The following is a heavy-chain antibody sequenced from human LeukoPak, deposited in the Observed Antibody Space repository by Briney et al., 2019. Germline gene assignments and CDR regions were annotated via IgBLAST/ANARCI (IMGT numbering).Heavy chain of an antibody. Sequence: GVSLRLSCAASGFTFSSYGTHWVRQAPGKGLEWVAVIWYDGSNKYYADSVKGRFTVSRDNSKNTLYLQMNSLRAEDTAVYYCAKGRAVVVVPAALDYWGQGTLVTVSS. CDR2: IWYDGSNK. CDR3: AKGRAVVVVPAALDY. D-gene: IGHD2-2*01. CDR1: GFTFSSYG. V-gene: IGHV3-30*02. J-gene: IGHJ4*02.